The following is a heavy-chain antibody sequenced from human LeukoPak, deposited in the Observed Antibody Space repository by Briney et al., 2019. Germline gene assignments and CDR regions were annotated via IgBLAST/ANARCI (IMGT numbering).Heavy chain of an antibody. CDR3: ARQGIVVVPAAELYDAFDI. CDR1: GYTFTSYG. D-gene: IGHD2-2*01. CDR2: ISAYNGNT. Sequence: PGASVKVSCKASGYTFTSYGISWVRQAPGQGLEWMGWISAYNGNTNYAQKLQGRVTMTTDTSTSTAYMELRSLRSDDTAVYYCARQGIVVVPAAELYDAFDIWGQGTMVTVSS. J-gene: IGHJ3*02. V-gene: IGHV1-18*01.